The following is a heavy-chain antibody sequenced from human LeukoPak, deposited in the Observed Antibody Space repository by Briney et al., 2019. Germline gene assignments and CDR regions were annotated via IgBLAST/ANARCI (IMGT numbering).Heavy chain of an antibody. CDR2: ISSSSTYI. V-gene: IGHV3-21*01. J-gene: IGHJ4*02. D-gene: IGHD3-22*01. CDR1: GFTFSSYS. Sequence: GGSLGLSCAASGFTFSSYSMNWVRQAPGKGLEGVSSISSSSTYIYYADSLKGRFTISRDNAKSSLYLQMNSLRAEDTAVYYCATLPPNYDSSGYSYLQDYWGQGTLVTVSS. CDR3: ATLPPNYDSSGYSYLQDY.